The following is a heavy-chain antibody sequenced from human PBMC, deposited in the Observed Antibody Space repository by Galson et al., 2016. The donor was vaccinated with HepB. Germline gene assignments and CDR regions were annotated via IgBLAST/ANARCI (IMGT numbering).Heavy chain of an antibody. J-gene: IGHJ4*02. Sequence: SLRLSCAGSGFTFSSSNMNWVRPAPGKGLEWLADNSISGSTVYYADSVKGRFTISRDNDKNSVYLQMDSLRDEDTAVYYCAREADFYDSTGYFPPFAYWGQGILATVSS. D-gene: IGHD3-22*01. V-gene: IGHV3-48*02. CDR3: AREADFYDSTGYFPPFAY. CDR1: GFTFSSSN. CDR2: NSISGSTV.